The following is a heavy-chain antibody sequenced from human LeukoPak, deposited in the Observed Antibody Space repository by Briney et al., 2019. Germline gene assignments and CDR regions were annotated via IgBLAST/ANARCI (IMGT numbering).Heavy chain of an antibody. D-gene: IGHD3-3*01. CDR3: ARYYDFWSHPGAFDI. CDR1: GGSISSYY. Sequence: PSETLSLTCTVSGGSISSYYWSWIRQPAGKGLEWIGRIYTSGCTNYNPSLKSRVTMSVDTSKNQFSLKLSSVTAADTAVYYCARYYDFWSHPGAFDIWGQGTVVTVSS. J-gene: IGHJ3*02. CDR2: IYTSGCT. V-gene: IGHV4-4*07.